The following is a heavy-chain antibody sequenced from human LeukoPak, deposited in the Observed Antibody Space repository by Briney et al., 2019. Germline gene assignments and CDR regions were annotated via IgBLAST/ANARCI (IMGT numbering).Heavy chain of an antibody. Sequence: PGGSLRLSCVASGFSFSSYLMHWVRQAPGKGLVWVSRINIDATSTTYADSVKGRFTISRDNAKNTLYLQMNNLRAEGTAIYYCARVWRAGAARELGSWGQGTLVTVSA. CDR3: ARVWRAGAARELGS. J-gene: IGHJ4*02. CDR1: GFSFSSYL. CDR2: INIDATST. D-gene: IGHD1-26*01. V-gene: IGHV3-74*03.